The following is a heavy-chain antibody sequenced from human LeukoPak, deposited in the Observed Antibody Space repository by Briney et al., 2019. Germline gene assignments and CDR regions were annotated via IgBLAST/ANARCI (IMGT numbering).Heavy chain of an antibody. CDR2: ISYDGSNK. V-gene: IGHV3-30-3*01. CDR1: GFTFSSYA. Sequence: GGSLRLSCAASGFTFSSYAMHWVRQAPGKGLEWVAVISYDGSNKYYADSVKGRFTISRGNSKNTLYLQMNSLRDEDTAVYYCARGYSMVRGVILAFDIWGQGTMVTVSS. J-gene: IGHJ3*02. CDR3: ARGYSMVRGVILAFDI. D-gene: IGHD3-10*01.